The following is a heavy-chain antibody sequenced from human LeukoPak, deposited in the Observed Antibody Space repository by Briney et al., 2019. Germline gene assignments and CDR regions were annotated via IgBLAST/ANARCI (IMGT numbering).Heavy chain of an antibody. CDR2: IIPIFGTA. CDR1: GYTFTSYY. D-gene: IGHD6-25*01. Sequence: SVKVSCKASGYTFTSYYMHWVRQAPGQGLEWMGGIIPIFGTANYAQKFQGRVTITADESTSTAYMELSSLRSEDTAVYYCADNTGNSGYAFDIWGQGTMVTVSS. J-gene: IGHJ3*02. V-gene: IGHV1-69*13. CDR3: ADNTGNSGYAFDI.